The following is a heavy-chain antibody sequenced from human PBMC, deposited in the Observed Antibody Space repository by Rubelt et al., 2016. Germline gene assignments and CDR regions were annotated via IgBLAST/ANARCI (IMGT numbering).Heavy chain of an antibody. CDR1: GYTFTSYY. V-gene: IGHV1-46*01. CDR2: FSPSGGST. CDR3: ARGGIYSPDY. D-gene: IGHD3-16*01. J-gene: IGHJ4*02. Sequence: QVQLVQSGAEIKKPGASVKVSCKASGYTFTSYYLHWVRQAPGQGLEWMGIFSPSGGSTNYAQKFQGRVTLTGDTPTTTAYVGLMGLRSDDTAVYYCARGGIYSPDYWGQGTLVTVSS.